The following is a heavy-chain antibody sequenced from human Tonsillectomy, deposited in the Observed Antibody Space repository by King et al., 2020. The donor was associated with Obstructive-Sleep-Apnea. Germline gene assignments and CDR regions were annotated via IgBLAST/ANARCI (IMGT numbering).Heavy chain of an antibody. V-gene: IGHV3-49*03. Sequence: VQLVESGGGLVQPGRSLRLSCTASGFTFGDYAMSWFRQAPGKGLGWVGFIRSKSYGGTTEYAAAGKGRFTISRDDSKSIAYLQMNSLKTEDTAVYYCTSGFVDTGAYLFDPWGQGTLVTVSS. D-gene: IGHD5-18*01. CDR2: IRSKSYGGTT. CDR3: TSGFVDTGAYLFDP. J-gene: IGHJ5*02. CDR1: GFTFGDYA.